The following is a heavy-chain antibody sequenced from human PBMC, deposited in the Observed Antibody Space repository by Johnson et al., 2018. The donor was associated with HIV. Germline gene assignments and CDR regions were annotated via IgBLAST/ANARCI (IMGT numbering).Heavy chain of an antibody. Sequence: VQLVESGGGLIQPGGSLRLSCAASGFTVSSNYMDWVRQAPGKGLEWVGRTRNKANSYTTDYAASVKGRFTISRDDSKNSLYLQMNSLKTEDTAVYYCTRVSLPPSDAFDFWGQGTMVTVSS. CDR2: TRNKANSYTT. CDR3: TRVSLPPSDAFDF. V-gene: IGHV3-72*01. J-gene: IGHJ3*01. CDR1: GFTVSSNY.